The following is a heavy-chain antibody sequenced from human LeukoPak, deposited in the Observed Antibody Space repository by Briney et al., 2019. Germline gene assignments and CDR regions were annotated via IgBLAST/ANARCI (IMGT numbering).Heavy chain of an antibody. V-gene: IGHV3-74*01. J-gene: IGHJ3*02. D-gene: IGHD3-22*01. Sequence: QPGGSLRLSCAASGFTFSKYWLHWLRQAPGKGLVWVSRINPDDKSASYADSVKGRFTISRDNAKNSLYLQMNSLRAEDTAVYYCARARAPARSYYYDSSGYFDDVFDIWGQGTMVTVSS. CDR2: INPDDKSA. CDR1: GFTFSKYW. CDR3: ARARAPARSYYYDSSGYFDDVFDI.